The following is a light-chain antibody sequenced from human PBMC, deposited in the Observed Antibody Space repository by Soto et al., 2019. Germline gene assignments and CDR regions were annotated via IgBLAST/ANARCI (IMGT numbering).Light chain of an antibody. CDR2: NAS. Sequence: DLQMTQSPSTLSASVGDRVTLTCRASQSITNWLAWYQQKPGKAPRLLIHNASSLESGVPSRFSGSGSGTEFTLSISSLQPDDFATYYCQQYHIYPLTFGGGTKVEI. V-gene: IGKV1-5*03. CDR3: QQYHIYPLT. J-gene: IGKJ4*01. CDR1: QSITNW.